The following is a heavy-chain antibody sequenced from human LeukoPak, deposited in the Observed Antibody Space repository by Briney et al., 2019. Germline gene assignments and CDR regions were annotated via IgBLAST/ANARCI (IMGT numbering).Heavy chain of an antibody. CDR3: TRARWYYYMDV. CDR2: IKSKTDGGTT. CDR1: GFTFSNAW. D-gene: IGHD2-15*01. Sequence: GGSLRLSCAASGFTFSNAWMNWVRQTPEKGLEWVGLIKSKTDGGTTGYAAPVKGRFTISRDDSKSIAYLQMNSLKTEDTAVYYCTRARWYYYMDVWGKGTTVTVSS. V-gene: IGHV3-15*01. J-gene: IGHJ6*03.